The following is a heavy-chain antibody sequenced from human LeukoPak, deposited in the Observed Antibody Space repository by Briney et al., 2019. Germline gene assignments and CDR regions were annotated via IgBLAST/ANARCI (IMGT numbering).Heavy chain of an antibody. Sequence: SVKVSCKASGGTFSSYAISWVRQAPGQGLEWMGRIIPILGIANYAQKFQGRVTITADKSTSTAYMELSSLGSEDTAVYYYARDDSYGYDSSGYYYVNDYWGQGTLVTVSS. D-gene: IGHD3-22*01. CDR2: IIPILGIA. J-gene: IGHJ4*02. V-gene: IGHV1-69*04. CDR1: GGTFSSYA. CDR3: ARDDSYGYDSSGYYYVNDY.